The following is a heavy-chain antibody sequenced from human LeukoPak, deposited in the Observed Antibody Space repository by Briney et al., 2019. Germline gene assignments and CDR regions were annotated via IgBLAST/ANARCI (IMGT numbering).Heavy chain of an antibody. CDR1: GGSISSSSYY. J-gene: IGHJ4*02. D-gene: IGHD6-13*01. CDR2: IYYSGST. CDR3: ARDHGSSNWYYY. Sequence: NPSETLSLTCTVSGGSISSSSYYWGWIRQPPGKGLEWIGSIYYSGSTYYNPSLKSRVTISVDTSKNQFSLKLSSVTAADTAVYYCARDHGSSNWYYYWGQGTLVTVPS. V-gene: IGHV4-39*07.